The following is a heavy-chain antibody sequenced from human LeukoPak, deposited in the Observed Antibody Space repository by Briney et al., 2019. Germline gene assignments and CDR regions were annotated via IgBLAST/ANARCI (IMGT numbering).Heavy chain of an antibody. V-gene: IGHV3-49*03. CDR1: GFTFGDYA. D-gene: IGHD1-1*01. CDR3: SLGRLERLDRAYKFDY. CDR2: IRSKAYGGTT. J-gene: IGHJ4*02. Sequence: PGGSLRLSCTASGFTFGDYAMSWFRQAPGKGLEWVGFIRSKAYGGTTEYAASVKGRFTISRDDSKSIAYLQMNSLKTEDTAVYYCSLGRLERLDRAYKFDYWAREPWSPSPQ.